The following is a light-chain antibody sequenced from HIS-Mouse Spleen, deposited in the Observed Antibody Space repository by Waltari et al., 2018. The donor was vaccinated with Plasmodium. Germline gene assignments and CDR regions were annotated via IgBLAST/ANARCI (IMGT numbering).Light chain of an antibody. J-gene: IGKJ1*01. CDR2: GAS. V-gene: IGKV3-15*01. Sequence: EIVMTQSPATLSVSPGERATLSYRASQSVSSNLAWYQQKPGQAPRLLIYGASTRATGTPARFSGSGSGTEFTLTISSMQSEDFAVYYCQQYNNWPPTFGQGTKVEIK. CDR1: QSVSSN. CDR3: QQYNNWPPT.